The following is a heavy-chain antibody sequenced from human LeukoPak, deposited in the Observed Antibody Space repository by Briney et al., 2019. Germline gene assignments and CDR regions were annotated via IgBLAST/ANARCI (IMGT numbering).Heavy chain of an antibody. CDR3: AGLISSYCGGDCYLDYFDY. J-gene: IGHJ4*02. Sequence: SETLSLTCTVSGGSISSYYWSWIRQPPGKGLEWIGYIYYSGSTNYNPSLKSRVTISVDTSKNQFSLKLSSVTAADTAVYYCAGLISSYCGGDCYLDYFDYWGQGILVTVSS. CDR2: IYYSGST. V-gene: IGHV4-59*08. CDR1: GGSISSYY. D-gene: IGHD2-21*02.